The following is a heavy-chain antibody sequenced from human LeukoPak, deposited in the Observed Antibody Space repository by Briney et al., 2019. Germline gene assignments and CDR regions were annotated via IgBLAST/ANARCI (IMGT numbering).Heavy chain of an antibody. D-gene: IGHD3-9*01. J-gene: IGHJ3*02. CDR1: GYTFTRYA. Sequence: ASVKVSCKASGYTFTRYAISWLRQAPGQGLEWMGWINPFNGNTNDAERFQGRVIKTTDTSTSTAYMELRSLRSDDTAVYYCARDDRYYDILTLRAFDIWGQGTMVTVSS. CDR3: ARDDRYYDILTLRAFDI. CDR2: INPFNGNT. V-gene: IGHV1-18*01.